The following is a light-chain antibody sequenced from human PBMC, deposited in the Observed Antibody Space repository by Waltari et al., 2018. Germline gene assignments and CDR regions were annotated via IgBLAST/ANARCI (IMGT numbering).Light chain of an antibody. CDR2: VNIDGSH. CDR3: QTGGHGTWV. Sequence: QLVLTQSPSASAPLGASVTLTCTLRRGHTSNVAPWPQQRPEKGPRYLMKVNIDGSHSKGDEIPDRFSGSSSGAERYLTISNLQSEDEADYYCQTGGHGTWVFGGGTKLTVL. V-gene: IGLV4-69*01. CDR1: RGHTSNV. J-gene: IGLJ3*02.